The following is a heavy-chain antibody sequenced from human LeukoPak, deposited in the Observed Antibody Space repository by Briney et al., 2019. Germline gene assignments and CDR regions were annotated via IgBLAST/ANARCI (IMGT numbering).Heavy chain of an antibody. CDR3: ARAPAHYYDSSDHYYVGESYFNY. CDR2: ISSSSRYI. Sequence: GGSLRLSCSASGFTFSTYSMNWVRQAPGKGLEWVSSISSSSRYIYYADSVKGRFTISRDNAKNSLYLQMNSLRAEDTAVYYCARAPAHYYDSSDHYYVGESYFNYWGQGTLVTVSS. J-gene: IGHJ4*02. V-gene: IGHV3-21*01. CDR1: GFTFSTYS. D-gene: IGHD3-22*01.